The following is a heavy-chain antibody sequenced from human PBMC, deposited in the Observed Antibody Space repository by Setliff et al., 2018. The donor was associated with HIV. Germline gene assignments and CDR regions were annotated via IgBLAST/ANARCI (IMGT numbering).Heavy chain of an antibody. Sequence: SVKVSCKASGYTFTYRYLHWVRRAPGQALEWMGWITPFNGNTNYAQKFQDRVTITRDRSMSTAYMELSSLRSEDTAMYYCASNGNSVGNYYYYYMDVWGKGTTVTVS. V-gene: IGHV1-45*02. J-gene: IGHJ6*03. CDR1: GYTFTYRY. CDR3: ASNGNSVGNYYYYYMDV. CDR2: ITPFNGNT. D-gene: IGHD4-17*01.